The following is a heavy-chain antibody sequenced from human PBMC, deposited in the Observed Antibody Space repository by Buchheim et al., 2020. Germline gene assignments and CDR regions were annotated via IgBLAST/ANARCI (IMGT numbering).Heavy chain of an antibody. Sequence: QLQLQESGPGLVKPSETLSLTCTVSGGSISSSSYYWGWIRQPPGKGLEWIGSIYYSGSPYYNPSLKSRVTISVDTSKNPFPLKLSSVTAADTAVYYCARHLPRGVMGYSYGKIDYWGQGTL. J-gene: IGHJ4*02. CDR3: ARHLPRGVMGYSYGKIDY. CDR2: IYYSGSP. V-gene: IGHV4-39*01. D-gene: IGHD5-18*01. CDR1: GGSISSSSYY.